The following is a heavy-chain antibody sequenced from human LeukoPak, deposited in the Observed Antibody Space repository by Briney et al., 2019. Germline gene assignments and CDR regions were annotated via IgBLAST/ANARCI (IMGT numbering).Heavy chain of an antibody. CDR1: GGSFSGYY. D-gene: IGHD3-22*01. J-gene: IGHJ3*02. V-gene: IGHV4-34*01. CDR3: ARVSSGYYEGAFDI. CDR2: INHSGST. Sequence: SETLSLTCAVYGGSFSGYYWSWIRQPPGKGLEWIGEINHSGSTNYNPSLKSRVTISVDTSKNQFSLKLSSVTAADTAVYYCARVSSGYYEGAFDIWGQGTMVTVSS.